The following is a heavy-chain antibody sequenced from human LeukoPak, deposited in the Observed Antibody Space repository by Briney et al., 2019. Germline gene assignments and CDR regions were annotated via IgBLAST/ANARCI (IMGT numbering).Heavy chain of an antibody. CDR1: GYTFTGYY. CDR3: ARDATTVTTNFGY. CDR2: INPNSGGT. V-gene: IGHV1-2*02. Sequence: ASVKVSCKASGYTFTGYYMHWVRQAPGQGLEWMGWINPNSGGTNYAQKFQGRVTMTRGTSISTAYMELSRLRSDDTAVYYCARDATTVTTNFGYWGQGTLVTVSS. J-gene: IGHJ4*02. D-gene: IGHD4-17*01.